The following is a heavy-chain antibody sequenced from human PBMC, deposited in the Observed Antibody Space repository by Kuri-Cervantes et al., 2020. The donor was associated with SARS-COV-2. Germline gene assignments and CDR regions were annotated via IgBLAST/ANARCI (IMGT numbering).Heavy chain of an antibody. D-gene: IGHD5-24*01. CDR3: ARGPSAMATISYNWFDP. CDR1: GGTFSSYA. Sequence: SVKVSCKASGGTFSSYAISWVRQAPGQGLEWMGGIIPIFGTANYAQKFQGRVTITADESTSTAYMELSSLRSEDTAVYYCARGPSAMATISYNWFDPWGQGTLVTVSS. CDR2: IIPIFGTA. V-gene: IGHV1-69*13. J-gene: IGHJ5*02.